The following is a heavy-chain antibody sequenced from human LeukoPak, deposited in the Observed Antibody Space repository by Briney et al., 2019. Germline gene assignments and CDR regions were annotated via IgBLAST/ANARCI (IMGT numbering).Heavy chain of an antibody. CDR1: GGSISSYY. CDR2: IYYSGST. J-gene: IGHJ3*02. Sequence: KPSETLSLTCTVSGGSISSYYWSWIRQPPGKGLEWIGYIYYSGSTNYNPSLKSRVTMSVDTSKNQFSLKLSSVTAADTAVYYCASLIFHDPLRYFDYRIDNAFDIWGQGTMVTVSS. V-gene: IGHV4-59*12. CDR3: ASLIFHDPLRYFDYRIDNAFDI. D-gene: IGHD3-9*01.